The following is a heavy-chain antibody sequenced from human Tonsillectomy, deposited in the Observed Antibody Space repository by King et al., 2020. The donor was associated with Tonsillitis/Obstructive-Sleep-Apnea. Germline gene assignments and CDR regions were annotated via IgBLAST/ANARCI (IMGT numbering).Heavy chain of an antibody. CDR2: IRGRGAST. J-gene: IGHJ5*02. CDR1: GFTFRTYA. D-gene: IGHD2-15*01. CDR3: AKVAFAATLGWFDP. V-gene: IGHV3-23*04. Sequence: VQLVESGGGLVQPGGSLRLSCAASGFTFRTYAMSWVRQAPGKGLEWVSGIRGRGASTYYADSVKGRFTISRDNSKNTLYLQMNSLSAEDTAVYYCAKVAFAATLGWFDPWGQGTLVTVSS.